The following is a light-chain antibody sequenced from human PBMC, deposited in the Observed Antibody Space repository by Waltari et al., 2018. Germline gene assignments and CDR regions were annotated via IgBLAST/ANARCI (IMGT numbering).Light chain of an antibody. J-gene: IGKJ2*03. CDR2: GAS. V-gene: IGKV3-15*01. CDR3: QQRSNWPQYS. CDR1: QSVSSS. Sequence: EIVMTQSPATLSLSPGESATLSCRASQSVSSSLAWYQQKPGQAPRLLIYGASSRATGNPDRFSGSGSGTDFTLTISSLEPEDVAIYYCQQRSNWPQYSFGQGTKVEIK.